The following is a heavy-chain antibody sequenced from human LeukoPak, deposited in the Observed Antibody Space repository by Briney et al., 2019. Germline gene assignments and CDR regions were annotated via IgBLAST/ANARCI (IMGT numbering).Heavy chain of an antibody. CDR3: AKVNSFKIGWKSPIDS. CDR1: GFTFNDYA. Sequence: GGSLRLSCAASGFTFNDYAMAWVRQGPGKGLEWVSSITGGGGTTYYADSVRGRFTFSRDNSENTLYLQVNSLRAEDTATYYCAKVNSFKIGWKSPIDSWGQGTLVTVSS. V-gene: IGHV3-23*01. D-gene: IGHD4-23*01. J-gene: IGHJ4*02. CDR2: ITGGGGTT.